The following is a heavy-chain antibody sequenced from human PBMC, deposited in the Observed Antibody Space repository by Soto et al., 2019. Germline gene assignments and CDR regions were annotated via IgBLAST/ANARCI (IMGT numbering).Heavy chain of an antibody. CDR1: GYTFTSYA. J-gene: IGHJ6*03. CDR2: INAGNGNT. D-gene: IGHD2-2*01. V-gene: IGHV1-3*01. CDR3: ARESPIVVVPAATPIYYYYMDV. Sequence: ASVKVSCKASGYTFTSYAMHWVRQAPGQRLEWMGWINAGNGNTKYSQKFQGRVTITRDTSASTAYMELSSLRSEDTAVYYCARESPIVVVPAATPIYYYYMDVWGKGTTVTVSS.